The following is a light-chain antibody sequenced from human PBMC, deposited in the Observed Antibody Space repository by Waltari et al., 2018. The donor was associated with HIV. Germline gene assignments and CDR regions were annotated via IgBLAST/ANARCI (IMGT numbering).Light chain of an antibody. CDR3: QQYADSYT. CDR2: RAS. CDR1: QSVSGNY. V-gene: IGKV3-20*01. Sequence: EIVLTQSPGTLSFSPGERATLACRASQSVSGNYVAWSQHKPGHAPTLLIYRASTGATGIPDRFSGSGSGTDFTLTVSRLEPEDFALYYCQQYADSYTFGRGTKLES. J-gene: IGKJ2*01.